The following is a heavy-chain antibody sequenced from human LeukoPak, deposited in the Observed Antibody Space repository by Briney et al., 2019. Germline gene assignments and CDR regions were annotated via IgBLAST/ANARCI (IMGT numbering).Heavy chain of an antibody. CDR3: ASEEEYQLHYASFDP. Sequence: PGGSLRLSCAVSGFTFSSYSMNWVRQAPGKGLEWVSSISSSSSYIYYADSVKGRFTISRDNAKNSLYLQMNSLRAEDTAVYYCASEEEYQLHYASFDPWGQGTLVTVSS. D-gene: IGHD2-2*01. V-gene: IGHV3-21*01. CDR2: ISSSSSYI. CDR1: GFTFSSYS. J-gene: IGHJ5*02.